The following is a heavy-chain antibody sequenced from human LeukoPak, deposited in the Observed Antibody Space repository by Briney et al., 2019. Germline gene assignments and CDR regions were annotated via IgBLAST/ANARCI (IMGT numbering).Heavy chain of an antibody. J-gene: IGHJ4*02. D-gene: IGHD6-19*01. Sequence: GGSLRLSCAASRFTFSSYAMSWVRQAPGKGLEWVSAIRASGGSTFYADSVKGRFTISRDTSKNTLFLQMNSLRAEDTAVYYCASSSSGWYNYDYWGQGTLVTVSS. V-gene: IGHV3-23*01. CDR2: IRASGGST. CDR1: RFTFSSYA. CDR3: ASSSSGWYNYDY.